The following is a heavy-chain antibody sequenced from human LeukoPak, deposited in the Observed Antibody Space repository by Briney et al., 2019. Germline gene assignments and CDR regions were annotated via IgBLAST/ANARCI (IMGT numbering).Heavy chain of an antibody. J-gene: IGHJ6*04. D-gene: IGHD2-2*01. CDR2: IYYSGST. CDR1: GGSISSGDYY. V-gene: IGHV4-30-4*08. CDR3: ASARTTAFMDV. Sequence: PSETLSLTXTVSGGSISSGDYYWSWIRQPPGKGLEWIGYIYYSGSTYYNPSLKSRVTMSVDTSKNQFSLKLSSVTAADTAVYYCASARTTAFMDVWGKGTTVTVSS.